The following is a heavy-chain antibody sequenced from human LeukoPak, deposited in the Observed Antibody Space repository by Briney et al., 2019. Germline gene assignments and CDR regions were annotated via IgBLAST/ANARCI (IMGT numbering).Heavy chain of an antibody. CDR1: GYNFTNYY. V-gene: IGHV1-46*01. D-gene: IGHD3-9*01. CDR2: MNPSGDTT. Sequence: ASVKVSCKTSGYNFTNYYMHWVRQAPGHGLEWMGIMNPSGDTTTYAEKFQGRVTMTRDTSTSTVYMELCSLRSEDTAVYYCARGGALRYFEWFSAYWGQGTLVTVSS. J-gene: IGHJ4*02. CDR3: ARGGALRYFEWFSAY.